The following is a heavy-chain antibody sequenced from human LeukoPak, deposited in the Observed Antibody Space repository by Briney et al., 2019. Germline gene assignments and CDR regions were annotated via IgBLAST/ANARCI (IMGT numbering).Heavy chain of an antibody. J-gene: IGHJ4*02. CDR3: ARGRIRYFDWLLSPPDY. CDR1: GGFFSGYY. CDR2: INHSGST. V-gene: IGHV4-34*01. D-gene: IGHD3-9*01. Sequence: SEPLSLPCAVYGGFFSGYYWSWLRPPPGKGLEWIGEINHSGSTNYNPSLKSRVTISVDTSKNQFSLKLSSVTAADTAVYYCARGRIRYFDWLLSPPDYWGQGTLVTVSS.